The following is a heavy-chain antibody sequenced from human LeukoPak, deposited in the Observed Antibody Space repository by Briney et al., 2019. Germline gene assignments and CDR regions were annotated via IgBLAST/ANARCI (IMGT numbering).Heavy chain of an antibody. Sequence: PGGSLRLSCAASGFTFDDYGMSWVRQAPGKGLEWVSGINWNGGSTGYADSVKGRFTISRDNAKNSLYLQMNSLRAEDTALYHCARGRLKGGLLWFGSQAGMDVWGQGTTVTVSS. J-gene: IGHJ6*02. CDR2: INWNGGST. CDR3: ARGRLKGGLLWFGSQAGMDV. V-gene: IGHV3-20*01. CDR1: GFTFDDYG. D-gene: IGHD3-10*01.